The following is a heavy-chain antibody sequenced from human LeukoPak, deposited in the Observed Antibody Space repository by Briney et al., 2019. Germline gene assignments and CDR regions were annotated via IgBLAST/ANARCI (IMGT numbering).Heavy chain of an antibody. CDR1: GFTFSNYA. V-gene: IGHV3-23*01. D-gene: IGHD6-13*01. CDR3: AKDRAWAAAGTPVAFDI. CDR2: ISGSGGST. J-gene: IGHJ3*02. Sequence: GGSLRLSCAASGFTFSNYAMSWVRQAQGKGLEWVSVISGSGGSTYYADSVKGRFTISRDNSKNTLYLQMNSLRVEDTAVYYCAKDRAWAAAGTPVAFDIWGQGTMVTVSS.